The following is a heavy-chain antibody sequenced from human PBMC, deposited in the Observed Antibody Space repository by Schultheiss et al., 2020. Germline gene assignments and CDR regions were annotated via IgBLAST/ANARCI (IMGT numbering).Heavy chain of an antibody. CDR1: GGSISSGGYY. Sequence: SDTLSLTCTVSGGSISSGGYYWSWIRQHPGKGLEWIGYIYYSGSTYYNPSLKSRVTISVDTSKNQFSLKLSSVTAADTAVYYCARGYDYGGNRPFDYWGQGTLVTVSS. D-gene: IGHD4-23*01. V-gene: IGHV4-31*03. CDR2: IYYSGST. CDR3: ARGYDYGGNRPFDY. J-gene: IGHJ4*02.